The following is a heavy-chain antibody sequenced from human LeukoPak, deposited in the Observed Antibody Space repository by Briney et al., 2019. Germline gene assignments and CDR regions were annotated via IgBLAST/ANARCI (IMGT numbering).Heavy chain of an antibody. V-gene: IGHV1-3*01. CDR3: AKGYNYGSWRVDY. Sequence: ASVKVSCKASGYTFTTSTMHWVRQVPGQRLEWMGCNNAGNDNTEFSERFQGRVTITRDTSASTVYMELSSLSSGDTAVYYCAKGYNYGSWRVDYWGQGTLVTVSS. D-gene: IGHD3-10*01. CDR2: NNAGNDNT. J-gene: IGHJ4*02. CDR1: GYTFTTST.